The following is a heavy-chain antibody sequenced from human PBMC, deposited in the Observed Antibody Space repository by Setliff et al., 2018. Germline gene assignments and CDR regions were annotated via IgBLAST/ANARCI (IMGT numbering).Heavy chain of an antibody. J-gene: IGHJ4*02. CDR2: VYYSGDT. D-gene: IGHD7-27*01. Sequence: SETLSLTCSVSGGSISNSDCYWDWIRQPPGKGLEWIGRVYYSGDTYYIPSLLSRVTISVDTSKNQFSLKLSSVTAADTSVYFCARHRPNLPFDAWGQGALVTVSS. V-gene: IGHV4-39*01. CDR3: ARHRPNLPFDA. CDR1: GGSISNSDCY.